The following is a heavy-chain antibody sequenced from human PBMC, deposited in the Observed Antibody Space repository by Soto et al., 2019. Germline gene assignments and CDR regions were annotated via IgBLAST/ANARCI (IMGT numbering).Heavy chain of an antibody. CDR2: MNPNSGNT. CDR3: ASRILVVPSTLVDY. D-gene: IGHD2-2*01. V-gene: IGHV1-8*01. CDR1: GYTFTSYD. Sequence: QVQLVQSGAEVKKPGASVKVSCKASGYTFTSYDINWVRQATGQGLEWMGWMNPNSGNTGYAQKFQGRVTMTRNTSISTAYMELSSLRSEDTAVYYCASRILVVPSTLVDYWGQGTLVTVSS. J-gene: IGHJ4*02.